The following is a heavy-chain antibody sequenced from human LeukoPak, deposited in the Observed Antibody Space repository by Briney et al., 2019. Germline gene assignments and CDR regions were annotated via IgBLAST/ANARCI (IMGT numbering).Heavy chain of an antibody. CDR3: AKGRFPYSGSYYDY. D-gene: IGHD1-26*01. CDR1: GFTFSSYG. V-gene: IGHV3-30*18. CDR2: ISYDGSNK. Sequence: GGSLRLSCAASGFTFSSYGMHWVRQAPGKGLEWVAVISYDGSNKYYADSVKGRFTISRDNSKNTLYLHMNSLRAEDTAVYYCAKGRFPYSGSYYDYWGQGTLVTVSS. J-gene: IGHJ4*02.